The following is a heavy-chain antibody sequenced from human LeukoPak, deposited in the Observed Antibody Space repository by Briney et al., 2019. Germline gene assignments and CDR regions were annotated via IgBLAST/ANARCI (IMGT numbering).Heavy chain of an antibody. J-gene: IGHJ4*02. V-gene: IGHV3-74*01. CDR1: AFTFTSYW. CDR3: AREGIAVAGRGHY. D-gene: IGHD6-19*01. Sequence: GGSLRLSCAASAFTFTSYWMHWVRQAPGKGLVWVSRINSDGSSTSYADSVKGRFTISRDNAKNTLYLQMNSLRAEDTAVYYCAREGIAVAGRGHYWGQGTLVTVSS. CDR2: INSDGSST.